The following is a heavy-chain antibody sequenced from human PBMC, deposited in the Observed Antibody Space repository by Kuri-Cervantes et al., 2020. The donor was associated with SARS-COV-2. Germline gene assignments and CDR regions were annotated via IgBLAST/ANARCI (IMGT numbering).Heavy chain of an antibody. CDR2: IKQDGSEK. Sequence: GESLKISCAASGFTFSSYWMSWVRQAPGRGLEWVANIKQDGSEKYYVDSVEGRFTISRDNSKNTLYLQMNSLRAEDTAVYYCAMVRGGDYVFDYWGQVTLVTVSS. V-gene: IGHV3-7*01. CDR3: AMVRGGDYVFDY. J-gene: IGHJ4*02. D-gene: IGHD4-17*01. CDR1: GFTFSSYW.